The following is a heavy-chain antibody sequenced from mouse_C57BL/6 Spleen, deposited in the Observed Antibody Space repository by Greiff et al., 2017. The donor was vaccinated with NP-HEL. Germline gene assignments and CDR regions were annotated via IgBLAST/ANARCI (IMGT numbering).Heavy chain of an antibody. CDR2: INPYNGGT. Sequence: DVQLQESGPVLVKPGASVKMSCKASGYTFTDYYMNWVKQSHGKSLEWIGVINPYNGGTSYNQKFKGKATLTVDKSSSTAYMELNSLTSEDSAVYYCARKGYSNHWYFDVWGTGTTVTVSS. CDR1: GYTFTDYY. D-gene: IGHD2-5*01. V-gene: IGHV1-19*01. J-gene: IGHJ1*03. CDR3: ARKGYSNHWYFDV.